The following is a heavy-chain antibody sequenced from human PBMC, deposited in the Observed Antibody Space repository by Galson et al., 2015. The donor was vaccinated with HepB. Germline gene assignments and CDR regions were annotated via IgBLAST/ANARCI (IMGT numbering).Heavy chain of an antibody. D-gene: IGHD1-7*01. CDR2: INPNSGGT. Sequence: SGYTFTGYYMHWVRQAPGQGLEWMGWINPNSGGTNYAQKFQGWVTMTKDTSISTAYMELSRLRSDDTAVYYCARAVLWNYGIYYGMDVWGQGTTVTVSS. CDR3: ARAVLWNYGIYYGMDV. J-gene: IGHJ6*02. V-gene: IGHV1-2*04. CDR1: GYTFTGYY.